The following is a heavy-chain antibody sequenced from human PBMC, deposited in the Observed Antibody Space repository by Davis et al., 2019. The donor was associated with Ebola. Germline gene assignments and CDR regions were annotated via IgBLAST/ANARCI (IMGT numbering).Heavy chain of an antibody. CDR2: ISSSSSTI. J-gene: IGHJ4*02. D-gene: IGHD3-16*02. CDR3: AREVLRLGELSIPALGY. CDR1: GFTFSSYS. Sequence: PGGSLRLSCAASGFTFSSYSMNWVRQAPGKGLEWVSYISSSSSTIYYADSVKGRFTISRDNAKNSLYLQMNSLRDEDTAVYYCAREVLRLGELSIPALGYWGQGTLVTVSS. V-gene: IGHV3-48*02.